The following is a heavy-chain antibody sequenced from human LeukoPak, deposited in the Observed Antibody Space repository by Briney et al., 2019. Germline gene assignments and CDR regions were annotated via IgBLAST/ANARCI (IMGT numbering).Heavy chain of an antibody. CDR3: ARDAGYNRFDY. D-gene: IGHD1-14*01. CDR1: GFTYSNYW. J-gene: IGHJ4*02. CDR2: IKEDGSDK. Sequence: GGSLRLSCAASGFTYSNYWMIWIRQAPGKGLEGVAHIKEDGSDKYYVDSVKGRFTISRDNAENSLSLQMNSLRAEDTAVYYCARDAGYNRFDYWGQGTLVTVSS. V-gene: IGHV3-7*01.